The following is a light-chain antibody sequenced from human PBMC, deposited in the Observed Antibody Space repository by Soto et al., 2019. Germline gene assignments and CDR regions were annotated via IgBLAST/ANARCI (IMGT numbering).Light chain of an antibody. CDR2: WAS. CDR3: QQLNSYPLT. V-gene: IGKV4-1*01. J-gene: IGKJ4*01. Sequence: DIVMTQSPDSLALSLGERATINCRSSQSVLYSSNNRNYLAWYQQKPGQPPKLLIYWASTRESGVPDRFSGSGSGTDFTLTISSLQAEDVAVYYCQQLNSYPLTFGGGTKVEIK. CDR1: QSVLYSSNNRNY.